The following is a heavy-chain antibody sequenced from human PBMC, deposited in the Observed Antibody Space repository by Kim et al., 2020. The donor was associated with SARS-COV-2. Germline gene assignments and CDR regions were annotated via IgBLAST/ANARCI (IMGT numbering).Heavy chain of an antibody. D-gene: IGHD3-10*01. CDR3: ARDLVHVLLWFGELLSVGAFDI. V-gene: IGHV1-3*01. CDR2: INAGNGNT. J-gene: IGHJ3*02. Sequence: ASVKVSCKASGYTFTSYAMHWVRQAPGQRLEWMGWINAGNGNTKYSQKFQGRVTITRDTSASTAYMELSSLRSEDTAVYYCARDLVHVLLWFGELLSVGAFDIWGQGTMVTVSS. CDR1: GYTFTSYA.